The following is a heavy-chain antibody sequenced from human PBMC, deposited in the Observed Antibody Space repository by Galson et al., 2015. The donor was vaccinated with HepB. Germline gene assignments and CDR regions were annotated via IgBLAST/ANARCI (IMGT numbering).Heavy chain of an antibody. CDR1: GYSFRNYW. CDR3: ARLGHEGYHYYGMDV. CDR2: IYPGDSET. J-gene: IGHJ6*02. D-gene: IGHD2-2*01. V-gene: IGHV5-51*01. Sequence: QSGAEVKKPGESLKISCKASGYSFRNYWIGWVRQMPGTGLQCMGIIYPGDSETRYSPSFQGQVTISADKSINTAYLQWRSLKASDTAMYYCARLGHEGYHYYGMDVWGQGTTVTVSS.